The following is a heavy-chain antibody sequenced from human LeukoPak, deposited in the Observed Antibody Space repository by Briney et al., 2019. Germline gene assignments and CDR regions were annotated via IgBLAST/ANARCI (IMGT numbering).Heavy chain of an antibody. CDR3: ARDPRVAKYYYGSGSPYPPDY. V-gene: IGHV1-18*01. CDR2: ISAYNGNT. D-gene: IGHD3-10*01. CDR1: GYTFTSYG. J-gene: IGHJ4*02. Sequence: GASVKVSCKASGYTFTSYGISWVRQAPGQGLEWMGWISAYNGNTNYAQKLQGRVTMTTDTSTSTAYMELRSLRSDDTAVYYCARDPRVAKYYYGSGSPYPPDYWGQGTLVTVSS.